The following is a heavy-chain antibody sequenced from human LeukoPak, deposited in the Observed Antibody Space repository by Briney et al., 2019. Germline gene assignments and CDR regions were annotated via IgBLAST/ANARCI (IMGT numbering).Heavy chain of an antibody. V-gene: IGHV5-51*01. D-gene: IGHD3-9*01. CDR3: ARHTHGTRHDILTALMDS. J-gene: IGHJ4*02. CDR1: GYTFTTSW. Sequence: PGESLKISCKTSGYTFTTSWIGWVRQKPGKGLEWMGVIYPDDSDTRYSPSFQGQVTISADKSISTAYLQWSRLRASDTAVYYCARHTHGTRHDILTALMDSWGQGTLVTVSS. CDR2: IYPDDSDT.